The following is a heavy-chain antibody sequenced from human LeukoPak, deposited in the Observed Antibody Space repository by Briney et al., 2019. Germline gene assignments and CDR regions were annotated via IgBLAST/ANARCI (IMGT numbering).Heavy chain of an antibody. V-gene: IGHV3-30*03. CDR1: GFTFSSYG. Sequence: GGSLRLSCAASGFTFSSYGMHWVRQAPGKGLEWVAVISYDGSNKYYADSVKGRFTISRDNSKNTLYLQMNSLRAEDTAVYYCARDSGEGSGWHTYPSYWGQGTLVTVSS. D-gene: IGHD6-19*01. J-gene: IGHJ4*02. CDR2: ISYDGSNK. CDR3: ARDSGEGSGWHTYPSY.